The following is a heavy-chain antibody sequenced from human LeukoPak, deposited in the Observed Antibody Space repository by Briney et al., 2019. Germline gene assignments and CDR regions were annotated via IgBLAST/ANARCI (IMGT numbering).Heavy chain of an antibody. CDR3: ARERVAVAGSDY. Sequence: GGSLRLSCAASGFTFSDSYMTWVRQAPGKGVEWVAYISGSGHDINYSDSVKGRFTISRDNAKNSLYLQMSSLRVEDTAVYYCARERVAVAGSDYWGQGTLVTVSS. CDR1: GFTFSDSY. D-gene: IGHD6-19*01. J-gene: IGHJ4*02. V-gene: IGHV3-11*04. CDR2: ISGSGHDI.